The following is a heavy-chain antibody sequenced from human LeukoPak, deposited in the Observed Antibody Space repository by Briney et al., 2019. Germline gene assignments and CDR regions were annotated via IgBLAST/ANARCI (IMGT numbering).Heavy chain of an antibody. V-gene: IGHV1-2*02. D-gene: IGHD2-15*01. Sequence: ASVKVTCKASGYTFTAYNMHWVRQAPGQGLEWMGWIDSKNGETKYAQKFQSRLTITRDTSIGIAYMELRSLISDDTAVYYCASEAYCSGCRCSVQRVASWGQGTPVTVSS. CDR3: ASEAYCSGCRCSVQRVAS. J-gene: IGHJ5*02. CDR1: GYTFTAYN. CDR2: IDSKNGET.